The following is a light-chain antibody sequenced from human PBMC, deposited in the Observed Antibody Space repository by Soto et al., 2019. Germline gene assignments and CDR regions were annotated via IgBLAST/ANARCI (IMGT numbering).Light chain of an antibody. J-gene: IGKJ1*01. CDR2: GAS. CDR1: RSVSSS. CDR3: QQYDNWPSCT. V-gene: IGKV3-15*01. Sequence: EIVITQSPATLSVSPGQRATLSCRASRSVSSSLAWFQQKPGRAPRLLVYGASTRATGIPARFSGSGSGTEFTLTISSLQSEDFAVYFCQQYDNWPSCTFGQGTKVDIK.